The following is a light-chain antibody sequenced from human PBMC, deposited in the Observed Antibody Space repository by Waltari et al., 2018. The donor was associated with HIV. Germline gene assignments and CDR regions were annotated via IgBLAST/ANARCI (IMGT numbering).Light chain of an antibody. CDR1: KFGDHY. J-gene: IGLJ1*01. CDR3: QAWDSSTGV. Sequence: SYELPQPPSVSVSPGHTARIPCSGAKFGDHYACWYQQKPGQSPVLVIDQGSRRPSGIPERFSGSNSGNTATLTISGTQAMDEADYYCQAWDSSTGVFGTGTKVTVL. V-gene: IGLV3-1*01. CDR2: QGS.